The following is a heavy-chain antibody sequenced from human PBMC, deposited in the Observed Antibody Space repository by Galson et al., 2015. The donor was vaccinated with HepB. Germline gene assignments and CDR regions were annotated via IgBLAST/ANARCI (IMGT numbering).Heavy chain of an antibody. V-gene: IGHV1-69*13. CDR3: ARKSYYYDSSGFAFDI. Sequence: SVKVSCKASGGTFSSYAISWVRQAPGQGLEWMGGIIPIFGTANYAQKFQGRVTITADESTSTAYMELSSLRSEDTAVYYCARKSYYYDSSGFAFDIWGQGTMVTVSS. CDR2: IIPIFGTA. D-gene: IGHD3-22*01. J-gene: IGHJ3*02. CDR1: GGTFSSYA.